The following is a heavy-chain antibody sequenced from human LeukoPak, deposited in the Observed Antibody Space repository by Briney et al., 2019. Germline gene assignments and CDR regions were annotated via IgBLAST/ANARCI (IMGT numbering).Heavy chain of an antibody. CDR1: GFTFSSYA. CDR2: ISGSGGST. V-gene: IGHV3-23*01. CDR3: AKDLGDYVWGSYRCTGPSPGY. Sequence: GGSLRLSCAASGFTFSSYAMSWVRQAPGKGLEWVSAISGSGGSTYYADSVKGRFTISRDNSKNTLYLQMNSLRAEDTAVYYCAKDLGDYVWGSYRCTGPSPGYWGQGTLVTVSS. J-gene: IGHJ4*02. D-gene: IGHD3-16*02.